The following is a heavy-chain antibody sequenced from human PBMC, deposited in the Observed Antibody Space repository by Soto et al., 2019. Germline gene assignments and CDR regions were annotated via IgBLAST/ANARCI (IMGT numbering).Heavy chain of an antibody. CDR1: GFTLSTYS. Sequence: ESGGGLVKPGGSLRLSCAASGFTLSTYSMSWVRQAPGKGLEWVSVISSTSSHIYYTDSVKGRFTISRDNAKNSLYLQMNSLRAEDTAVYYCARSKIGEPFDMWGQGTMVTVSS. CDR2: ISSTSSHI. CDR3: ARSKIGEPFDM. V-gene: IGHV3-21*01. D-gene: IGHD3-16*01. J-gene: IGHJ3*02.